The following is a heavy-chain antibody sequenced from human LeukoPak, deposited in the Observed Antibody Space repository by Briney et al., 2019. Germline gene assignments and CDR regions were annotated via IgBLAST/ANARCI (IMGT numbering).Heavy chain of an antibody. CDR2: ILPIFGTA. CDR3: ASGPNIVVVPAAILSYYYYGMDV. J-gene: IGHJ6*02. Sequence: SVKVSCKASGGTFSSYAISWVRQAPGQGLEWMGGILPIFGTANYAQKFQGRVTITADESTSTAYMELSSLRSEDTAVYYCASGPNIVVVPAAILSYYYYGMDVWGQGTTVTVSS. CDR1: GGTFSSYA. D-gene: IGHD2-2*01. V-gene: IGHV1-69*13.